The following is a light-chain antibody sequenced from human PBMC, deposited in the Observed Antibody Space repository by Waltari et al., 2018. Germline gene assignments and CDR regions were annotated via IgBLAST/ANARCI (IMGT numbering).Light chain of an antibody. Sequence: EIVLTQSPGTLSLSPGERATLPCRASQSVSSNYLAWYQQKPGQAPRLLIYGASSRATGIPDRFSGSGSGTDFTLTISRLEPEDFAMYYCQQYGSSPQTFGQGTKVEIK. CDR2: GAS. V-gene: IGKV3-20*01. CDR1: QSVSSNY. CDR3: QQYGSSPQT. J-gene: IGKJ1*01.